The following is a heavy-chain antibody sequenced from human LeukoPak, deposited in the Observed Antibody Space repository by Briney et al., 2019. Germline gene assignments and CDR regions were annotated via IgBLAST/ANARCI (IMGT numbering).Heavy chain of an antibody. V-gene: IGHV1-18*01. CDR2: ISAYNGNT. CDR3: ARLSPSYHYDSSGYYGFDY. Sequence: ASVKVSCKASGYTFTSYGISWVRQAPGQGLEWMGWISAYNGNTNYAQKLQGRVTMTTDTSTSTAYMELRSLRSDDTAVYYCARLSPSYHYDSSGYYGFDYWGQGTLVTVSS. D-gene: IGHD3-22*01. J-gene: IGHJ4*02. CDR1: GYTFTSYG.